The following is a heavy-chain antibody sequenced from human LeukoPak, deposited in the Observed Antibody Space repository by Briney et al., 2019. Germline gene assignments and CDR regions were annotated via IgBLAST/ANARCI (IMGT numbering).Heavy chain of an antibody. V-gene: IGHV3-30*03. D-gene: IGHD5-12*01. CDR3: ARAGGWLREFDY. CDR2: ISYDVGKK. Sequence: GGSLRLSCAASGFTFSSYGMHWVRQAPGKGLEWVAVISYDVGKKYYADSVKGRFTISRDNSKNTLYLQMNSLRAEDTAMYYCARAGGWLREFDYWGQGTLVTVSS. CDR1: GFTFSSYG. J-gene: IGHJ4*02.